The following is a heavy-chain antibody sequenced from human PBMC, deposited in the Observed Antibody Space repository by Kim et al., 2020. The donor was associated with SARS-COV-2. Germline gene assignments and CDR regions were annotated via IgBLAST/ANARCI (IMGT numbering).Heavy chain of an antibody. D-gene: IGHD3-16*01. CDR3: AGFMY. Sequence: SVSNSYIYSADSGRGQFTISRDNAKNSLYLQMNSLRAEDTAVYYCAGFMYGGQGTLVTVSS. J-gene: IGHJ4*02. CDR2: SVSNSYI. V-gene: IGHV3-21*01.